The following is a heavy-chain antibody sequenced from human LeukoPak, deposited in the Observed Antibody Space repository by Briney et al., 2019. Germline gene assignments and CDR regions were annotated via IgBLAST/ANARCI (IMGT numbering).Heavy chain of an antibody. D-gene: IGHD3-22*01. CDR1: GFTFSSYW. J-gene: IGHJ3*02. CDR2: IKQDGSEK. Sequence: PGGSLRLSCAASGFTFSSYWMSWVRQAPGKGLEWVANIKQDGSEKYYVDSVKGRFTISRDNAKNSLYLQMNSLRAEDTALYHCASGYYYDSSGYYAFDIWGQGTMVTASS. V-gene: IGHV3-7*03. CDR3: ASGYYYDSSGYYAFDI.